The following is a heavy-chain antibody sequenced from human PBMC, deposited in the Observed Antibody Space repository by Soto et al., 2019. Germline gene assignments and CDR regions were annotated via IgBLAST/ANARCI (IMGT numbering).Heavy chain of an antibody. V-gene: IGHV3-21*01. CDR2: ISSSSSYI. D-gene: IGHD3-10*01. CDR3: ARGRFAMVRGVIVLFDY. Sequence: EVQLVESGGGLVKPGGSLRLSCAASGFTFSSYSMNWVRQAPGKGLEWVSSISSSSSYIYYADSVKGRFTISRDNAKNPLYLQMNSLRAEDTAVYYCARGRFAMVRGVIVLFDYWGQGTLVTVSS. J-gene: IGHJ4*02. CDR1: GFTFSSYS.